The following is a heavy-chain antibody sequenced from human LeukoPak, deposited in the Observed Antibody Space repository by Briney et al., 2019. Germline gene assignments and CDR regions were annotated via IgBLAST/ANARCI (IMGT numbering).Heavy chain of an antibody. J-gene: IGHJ6*02. Sequence: GGSLRLSCAASGFTFSSYAMSWVRQAPGKGLERVSAISGSGGSTYYADSVKGLFTISRDNSKNTLYLQMNSLRAEDTAVYYCAKDSSSWYWPPPTYYYYGMDVWGQGTTVTVSS. CDR3: AKDSSSWYWPPPTYYYYGMDV. CDR1: GFTFSSYA. CDR2: ISGSGGST. D-gene: IGHD6-13*01. V-gene: IGHV3-23*01.